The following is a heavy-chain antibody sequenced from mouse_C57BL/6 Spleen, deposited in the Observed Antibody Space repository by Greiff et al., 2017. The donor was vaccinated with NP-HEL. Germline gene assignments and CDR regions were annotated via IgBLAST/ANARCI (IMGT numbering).Heavy chain of an antibody. D-gene: IGHD4-1*01. CDR3: ARRQLTGGYFDV. Sequence: QVQLKQSGPELVKPGASVKISCKASGYAFSSSWMNWVKQRPGKGLEWIGRIYPGDGDTNYNGKFKGKATLTADKSSSTAYMQLSSLTSEDSAVYFCARRQLTGGYFDVWGTGTTVTVSS. CDR1: GYAFSSSW. V-gene: IGHV1-82*01. J-gene: IGHJ1*03. CDR2: IYPGDGDT.